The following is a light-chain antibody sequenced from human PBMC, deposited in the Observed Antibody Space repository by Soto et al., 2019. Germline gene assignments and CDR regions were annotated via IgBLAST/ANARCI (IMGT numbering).Light chain of an antibody. Sequence: QSVLTQPPSASGTPGQRVTISCSGSSSNIGSNSVNWYQQVPGTAPKILIYSNSQRPSGVPGRFSGSKSGTSASLAISGLQSEDEADYYCGVWDDSVNVRYLFGTGTKVTVL. CDR3: GVWDDSVNVRYL. CDR1: SSNIGSNS. J-gene: IGLJ1*01. CDR2: SNS. V-gene: IGLV1-44*01.